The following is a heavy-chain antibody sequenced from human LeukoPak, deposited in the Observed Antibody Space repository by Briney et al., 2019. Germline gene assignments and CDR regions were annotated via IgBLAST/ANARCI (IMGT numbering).Heavy chain of an antibody. D-gene: IGHD3-3*02. J-gene: IGHJ5*02. Sequence: SETLSLTCTVSGYAINTGYYWAWIRQPPGKGLEWIGSIHHSGTTYYNPSLKSRVTMPVDTSKNQFSLKLSSVTAADTAVYYCAREGGSISFYLVGKAFWFDPWGQGTLVTVSS. CDR3: AREGGSISFYLVGKAFWFDP. CDR2: IHHSGTT. CDR1: GYAINTGYY. V-gene: IGHV4-38-2*02.